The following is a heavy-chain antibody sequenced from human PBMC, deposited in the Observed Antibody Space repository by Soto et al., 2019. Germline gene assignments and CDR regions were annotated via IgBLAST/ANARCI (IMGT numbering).Heavy chain of an antibody. D-gene: IGHD4-17*01. Sequence: PSETLSLTCTVSGGSISSSNYYWGWIRQPPGKGLEWIGSIYYSGSTYYNPSLKSRVTISVDTSKNHFSLKLSSVTAADTAVYYCARETVGSVTTYHDYWGQGXLVTVSS. CDR2: IYYSGST. V-gene: IGHV4-39*02. CDR1: GGSISSSNYY. J-gene: IGHJ4*02. CDR3: ARETVGSVTTYHDY.